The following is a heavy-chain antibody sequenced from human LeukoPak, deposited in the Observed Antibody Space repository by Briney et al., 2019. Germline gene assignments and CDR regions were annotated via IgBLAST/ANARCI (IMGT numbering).Heavy chain of an antibody. J-gene: IGHJ4*02. CDR1: GFTFNNYA. Sequence: PGGSLRLSCAASGFTFNNYAMSWVRQAPGKGLEWVSVISSSGHTTHYADSVKGRFTISRDNSKNTVYLQMNSLRAEDTAVYYCANEGPNFDYWGQGTLVTVSS. CDR3: ANEGPNFDY. D-gene: IGHD2-8*01. V-gene: IGHV3-23*01. CDR2: ISSSGHTT.